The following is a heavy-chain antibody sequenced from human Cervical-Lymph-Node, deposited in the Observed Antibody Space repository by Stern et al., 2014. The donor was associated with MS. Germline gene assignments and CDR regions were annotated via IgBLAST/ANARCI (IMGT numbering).Heavy chain of an antibody. D-gene: IGHD1-26*01. Sequence: QVQLVQSGAEVKKPGASVKVSCKATGGTFSSYAISWVPQAPGQGLEGMGGIIPIFGPANYAQEFQGRGTVTEDESTSTAYMELSSLRSEDTAVYYCARGELKEGLVRGMDVWGQGTTVPVSS. V-gene: IGHV1-69*01. CDR1: GGTFSSYA. CDR3: ARGELKEGLVRGMDV. J-gene: IGHJ6*02. CDR2: IIPIFGPA.